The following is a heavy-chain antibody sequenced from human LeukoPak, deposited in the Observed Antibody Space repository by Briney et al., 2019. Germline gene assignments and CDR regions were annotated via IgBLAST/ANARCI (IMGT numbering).Heavy chain of an antibody. V-gene: IGHV4-59*01. Sequence: SQTLALTCTVSGRSTRDYYWNWIRQPPGKGLEWIGYIYYRGTTNYNPSLNSRVTISLDSSKNQFSLRLNSVTAADTAIYYCARGPPRTGRERFFDYWGQGTLVSVSS. CDR3: ARGPPRTGRERFFDY. D-gene: IGHD1-1*01. CDR2: IYYRGTT. J-gene: IGHJ4*02. CDR1: GRSTRDYY.